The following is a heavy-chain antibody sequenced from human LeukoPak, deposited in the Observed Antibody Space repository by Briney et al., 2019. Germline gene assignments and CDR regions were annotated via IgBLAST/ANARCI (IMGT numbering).Heavy chain of an antibody. Sequence: GASLRLSCAASGSTFSNFAMRFVRPAPGKGVGWVSGNSSSGGSTYYADFVKGRFTVFRYNSKNTLYLRMSSLRAEDTAVYYCAKGLESSLWYTLIDDWGQGTLVTVSS. V-gene: IGHV3-23*01. J-gene: IGHJ4*02. CDR2: NSSSGGST. CDR3: AKGLESSLWYTLIDD. D-gene: IGHD6-19*01. CDR1: GSTFSNFA.